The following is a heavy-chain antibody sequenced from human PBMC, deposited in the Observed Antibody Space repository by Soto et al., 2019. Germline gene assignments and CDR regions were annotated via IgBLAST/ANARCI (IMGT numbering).Heavy chain of an antibody. V-gene: IGHV1-18*01. D-gene: IGHD2-8*01. CDR1: GFTFSNYG. J-gene: IGHJ6*02. CDR2: VSANNGHT. Sequence: QGQLVQSGAEVKKPGASVKLSCKASGFTFSNYGLNGVRQAPGQGLAWMGWVSANNGHTNYAQNLQGRVSMTTDTSTSTAYMEMRGLTFDDTAVYYCARDIESVTAKHFFYYYAMDVWGQGTTVTVSS. CDR3: ARDIESVTAKHFFYYYAMDV.